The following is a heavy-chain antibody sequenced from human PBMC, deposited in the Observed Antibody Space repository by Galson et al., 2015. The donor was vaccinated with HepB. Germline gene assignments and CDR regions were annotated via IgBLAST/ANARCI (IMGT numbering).Heavy chain of an antibody. CDR3: ARDLGATYYSGDHYYGMDV. Sequence: SLRLSCAASGFTFTTYALHWVRQAPGKGLEGVAVISFNGRDKYYADSVMGRFTISRDNSKNTLYLQMNSLRSEDTAVYYCARDLGATYYSGDHYYGMDVWGQGTTVTVFS. V-gene: IGHV3-30*04. CDR2: ISFNGRDK. J-gene: IGHJ6*02. CDR1: GFTFTTYA. D-gene: IGHD1-26*01.